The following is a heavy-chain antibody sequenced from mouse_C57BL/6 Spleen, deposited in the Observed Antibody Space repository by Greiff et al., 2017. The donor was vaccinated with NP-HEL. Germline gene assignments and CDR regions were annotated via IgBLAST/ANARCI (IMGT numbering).Heavy chain of an antibody. CDR1: GYAFSSSW. CDR2: IYPGDGDT. CDR3: AREGGLRLGPYFDY. D-gene: IGHD2-4*01. Sequence: VQLQQSGPELVKPGASVKISCKASGYAFSSSWMNWVKQRPGKGLEWIGRIYPGDGDTNYNGKFKGKATLTADKSSSTAYMQLSSLTSEDSAVYFCAREGGLRLGPYFDYWGQGTTLTVSS. V-gene: IGHV1-82*01. J-gene: IGHJ2*01.